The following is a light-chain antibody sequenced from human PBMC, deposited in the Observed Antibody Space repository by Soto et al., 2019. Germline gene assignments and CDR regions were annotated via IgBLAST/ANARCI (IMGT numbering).Light chain of an antibody. Sequence: EIVMTQSPASLSVSPGEIANLSFSASQSVTTTVAWYQQKSGQAPRLLIYFASTRATGVPARFTGSGSGTDFTLTISSLQSEDFGVYYCQQYKDWPTTFGQGTKVDIK. CDR2: FAS. CDR1: QSVTTT. CDR3: QQYKDWPTT. J-gene: IGKJ1*01. V-gene: IGKV3-15*01.